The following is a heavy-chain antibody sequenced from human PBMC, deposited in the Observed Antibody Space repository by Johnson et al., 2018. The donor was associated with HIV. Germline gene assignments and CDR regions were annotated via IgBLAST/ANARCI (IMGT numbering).Heavy chain of an antibody. CDR2: IKQDGSEK. Sequence: EVQLVESGGGVVQPGRSLRLSCAVSGFTFSDHYLEWVRQAPGKGLEWVANIKQDGSEKYYVDSVKGRFTISRENAKNSLYLQMNSLRAEDTSVYYCAWSCYNDAFDIWGQGTMVTVSS. CDR3: AWSCYNDAFDI. J-gene: IGHJ3*02. CDR1: GFTFSDHY. V-gene: IGHV3-7*01. D-gene: IGHD2-15*01.